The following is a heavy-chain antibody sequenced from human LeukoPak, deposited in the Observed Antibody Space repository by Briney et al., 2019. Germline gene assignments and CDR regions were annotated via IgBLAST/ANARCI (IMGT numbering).Heavy chain of an antibody. Sequence: GGSLRLSCAASGFTFSSYGMHWVRQAPGKGLEWVAVISYDGSNKYYADSVKGRFTISRDNSKNTLYLQMNSLRAEDTAVYYCARDTYCSSTSCYTEKYYYYYMDVWGKGTTVIVS. D-gene: IGHD2-2*02. V-gene: IGHV3-30*03. CDR3: ARDTYCSSTSCYTEKYYYYYMDV. CDR1: GFTFSSYG. CDR2: ISYDGSNK. J-gene: IGHJ6*03.